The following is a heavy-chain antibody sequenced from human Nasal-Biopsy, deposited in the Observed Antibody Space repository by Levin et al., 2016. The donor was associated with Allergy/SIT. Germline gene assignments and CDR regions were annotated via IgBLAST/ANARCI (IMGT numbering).Heavy chain of an antibody. Sequence: GESLKISCTASGFTFNSYGMHWVRQAPGKGLEWVAVTSYDGSNKYYVDSVKGRFTISRDNSKNTLYLQINSLRPEDTAVYYCAKDLVRGVISRRRYYYGMDVWGQGTTVTVSS. CDR1: GFTFNSYG. J-gene: IGHJ6*02. D-gene: IGHD3-10*01. V-gene: IGHV3-30*18. CDR2: TSYDGSNK. CDR3: AKDLVRGVISRRRYYYGMDV.